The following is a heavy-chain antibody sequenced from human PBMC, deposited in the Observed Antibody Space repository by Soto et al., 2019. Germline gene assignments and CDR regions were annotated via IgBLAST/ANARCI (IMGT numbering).Heavy chain of an antibody. CDR1: GFTFNSHA. Sequence: QVHLMESGGGVVQPGRSLRLSCAASGFTFNSHAMIWVRQAPGKGLEWVTIISRDGSDKYYAESVKGRFTISRDNSRDTVYLQLDSLRAEDTAIYYCARDPYRGFTTSPLYGMDFWGQGTTATVPS. V-gene: IGHV3-30-3*01. CDR2: ISRDGSDK. J-gene: IGHJ6*02. D-gene: IGHD2-2*01. CDR3: ARDPYRGFTTSPLYGMDF.